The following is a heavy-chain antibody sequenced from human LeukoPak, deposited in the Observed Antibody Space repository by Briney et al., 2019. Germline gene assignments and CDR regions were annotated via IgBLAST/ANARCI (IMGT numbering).Heavy chain of an antibody. D-gene: IGHD1-14*01. Sequence: PGGSLRLSCAASGFTFSSCGFNWVRQAPGKGLEWDSSIGPTGTDRYYADSVRGRFTTSRDNAENSMYLQMDSLRDEDTAVYYCATETIGRHYDYWGQGTLLTVSS. CDR1: GFTFSSCG. V-gene: IGHV3-21*01. CDR2: IGPTGTDR. CDR3: ATETIGRHYDY. J-gene: IGHJ4*02.